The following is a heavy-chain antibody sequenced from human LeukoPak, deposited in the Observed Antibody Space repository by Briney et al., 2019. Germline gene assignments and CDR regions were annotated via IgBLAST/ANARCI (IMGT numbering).Heavy chain of an antibody. CDR3: AGSSSWYNWFDP. Sequence: PGGSLRLSCAASGFTFSSYAMSWVRQAPGKGLEWVSVIYSGGSTYYADSVKGRFTISRDNSKNTLYLQMNSLGAEDTAVYYCAGSSSWYNWFDPWGQGTLVTVSS. D-gene: IGHD6-13*01. CDR2: IYSGGST. V-gene: IGHV3-53*01. CDR1: GFTFSSYA. J-gene: IGHJ5*02.